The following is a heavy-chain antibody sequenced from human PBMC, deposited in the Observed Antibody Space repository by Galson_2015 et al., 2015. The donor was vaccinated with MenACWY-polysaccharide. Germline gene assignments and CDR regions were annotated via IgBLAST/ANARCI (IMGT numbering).Heavy chain of an antibody. CDR1: GFTFSNYW. CDR3: ANSISCGNLEY. CDR2: IKSDGSTT. J-gene: IGHJ4*02. V-gene: IGHV3-74*01. D-gene: IGHD4-23*01. Sequence: SLRLSCAASGFTFSNYWMHWVRHAPGEGLVWVSRIKSDGSTTNNADSVKGRFIISRDNAKSTLYLEMNSLRAEDTAVYYCANSISCGNLEYWGQGSLVTVSS.